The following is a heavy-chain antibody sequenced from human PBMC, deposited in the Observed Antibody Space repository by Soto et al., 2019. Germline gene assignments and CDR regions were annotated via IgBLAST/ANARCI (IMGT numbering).Heavy chain of an antibody. CDR3: AREEFYGSARDY. J-gene: IGHJ4*02. V-gene: IGHV4-30-4*01. D-gene: IGHD3-10*01. CDR1: GGSVSSGDYY. Sequence: SETLSLTCAVSGGSVSSGDYYWIWIRQPPGKGLEWIAYIYYSGSAYYNPSLKSRVTISVDTSKNQFSLKLSSVTAADTAVYYCAREEFYGSARDYWGQGTLVTVSS. CDR2: IYYSGSA.